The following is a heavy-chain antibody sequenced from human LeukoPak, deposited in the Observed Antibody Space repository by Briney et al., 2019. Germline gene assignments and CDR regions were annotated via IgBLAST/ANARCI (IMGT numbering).Heavy chain of an antibody. Sequence: PGGSLRLSCAASGFTFSSYWMSWVRQAPGKGLEWVGRIKSKTDGGTTDYAAPVKGRFTISRDDSKNTLYLQMNSLKTEDTAVYYCTTETPVLLWFGELSIPVLTPDWGQGTLVTVSS. CDR3: TTETPVLLWFGELSIPVLTPD. D-gene: IGHD3-10*01. CDR2: IKSKTDGGTT. CDR1: GFTFSSYW. V-gene: IGHV3-15*01. J-gene: IGHJ4*02.